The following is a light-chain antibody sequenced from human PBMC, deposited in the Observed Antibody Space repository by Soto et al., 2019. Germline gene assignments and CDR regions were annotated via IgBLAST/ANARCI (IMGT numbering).Light chain of an antibody. CDR1: QGISSY. CDR3: QQLNSYPPYT. J-gene: IGKJ2*01. V-gene: IGKV1-9*01. Sequence: DIQLTQSPSFLSASVGDRVTITCRARQGISSYLAWYQQKPGKAPKLLIYAASTLQSGVPSRFSGSVSGTEFTLTISSLQPEDFATYYCQQLNSYPPYTFGQGTKLEIK. CDR2: AAS.